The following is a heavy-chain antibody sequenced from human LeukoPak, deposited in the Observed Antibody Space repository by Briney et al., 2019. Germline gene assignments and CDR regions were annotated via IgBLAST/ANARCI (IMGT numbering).Heavy chain of an antibody. V-gene: IGHV4-4*07. CDR1: GDSIRGYY. CDR2: IYTSGST. D-gene: IGHD2-2*01. CDR3: AREGTYCSRTSCYDSFLDY. Sequence: SETLSLTCSVSGDSIRGYYWSWIRQPAGKELEWIGRIYTSGSTNYNPSLKTRVTLSVDTSKSQFSLRLSSVTAADTAVYYCAREGTYCSRTSCYDSFLDYWGQGTLVTVSS. J-gene: IGHJ4*02.